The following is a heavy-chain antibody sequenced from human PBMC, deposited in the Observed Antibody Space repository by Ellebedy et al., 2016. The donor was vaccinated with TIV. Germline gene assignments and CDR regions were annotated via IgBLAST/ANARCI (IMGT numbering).Heavy chain of an antibody. V-gene: IGHV4-38-2*02. CDR2: IYHSGTT. CDR1: DYSISSAYY. CDR3: ARVEYYDSSGYYQFGAYFDY. Sequence: SETLSLTXTVSDYSISSAYYWGWTRQPPGKGLEWIGSIYHSGTTYYNPSLKSRVTISVDTSKNQFSLKLSSVAAADTAIYYCARVEYYDSSGYYQFGAYFDYWGQGTLVTVSS. J-gene: IGHJ4*02. D-gene: IGHD3-22*01.